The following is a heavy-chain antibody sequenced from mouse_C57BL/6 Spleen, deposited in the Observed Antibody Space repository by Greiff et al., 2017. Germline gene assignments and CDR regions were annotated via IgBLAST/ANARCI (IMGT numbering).Heavy chain of an antibody. CDR2: INPSNGGT. Sequence: QVQLQQPGTELVKPGASVKLSCKASGYTFTSYWMHWVKQRPGQGLEWIGNINPSNGGTNYNEKFKSKATLTVDTSSSTAYMQLRSLTSEDSAVYYCASIAYYSNYVAYWGQGTLVTVSA. CDR3: ASIAYYSNYVAY. V-gene: IGHV1-53*01. CDR1: GYTFTSYW. J-gene: IGHJ3*01. D-gene: IGHD2-5*01.